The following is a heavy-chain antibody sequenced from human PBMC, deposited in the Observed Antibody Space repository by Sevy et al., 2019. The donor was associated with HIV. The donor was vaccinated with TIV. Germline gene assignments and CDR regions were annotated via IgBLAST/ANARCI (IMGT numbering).Heavy chain of an antibody. CDR1: GFTFSSYA. CDR2: ISGSGGST. J-gene: IGHJ4*02. V-gene: IGHV3-23*01. D-gene: IGHD3-22*01. CDR3: AKDQDSSGYYWRVGY. Sequence: GGSLRLSCAASGFTFSSYAMSWVRQAPGKGLEWVSAISGSGGSTYYADSVKGRFTISRDNSKNTLYLQMNSLRAEDTAVYYCAKDQDSSGYYWRVGYWGQGTLVTVSS.